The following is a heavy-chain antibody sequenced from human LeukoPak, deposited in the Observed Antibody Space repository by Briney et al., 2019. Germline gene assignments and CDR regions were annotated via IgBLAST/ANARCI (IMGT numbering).Heavy chain of an antibody. CDR3: ARTYYDILTGYYSRGTWYFDL. Sequence: SETLSLTCAVYGGSFSGYYWSWIRQPPGKGLEWIWEINHSGSTNYNPSLKSRVTISVDTSKNQFSLKLSSVTAADTAVYYCARTYYDILTGYYSRGTWYFDLWGRGTLVTVSS. CDR1: GGSFSGYY. J-gene: IGHJ2*01. D-gene: IGHD3-9*01. V-gene: IGHV4-34*01. CDR2: INHSGST.